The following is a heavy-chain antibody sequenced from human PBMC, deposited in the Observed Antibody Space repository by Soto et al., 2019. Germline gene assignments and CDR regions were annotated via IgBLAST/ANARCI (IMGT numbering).Heavy chain of an antibody. CDR3: ARDHVVVVAATDYYYYGMDV. CDR2: ISAYNGNT. D-gene: IGHD2-15*01. CDR1: GYTFTSYG. J-gene: IGHJ6*02. V-gene: IGHV1-18*01. Sequence: QVQLVQSGAEVKKPGASVKVSYKASGYTFTSYGISWVRQAPGQGLEWMGWISAYNGNTNYAQKLQGRVTMTTDTSTSTAYMELRRLRSDDTAVYYCARDHVVVVAATDYYYYGMDVWGQGTTVTVSS.